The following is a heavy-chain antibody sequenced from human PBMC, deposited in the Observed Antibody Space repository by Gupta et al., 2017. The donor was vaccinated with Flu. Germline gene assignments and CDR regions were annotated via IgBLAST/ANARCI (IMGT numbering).Heavy chain of an antibody. V-gene: IGHV3-48*03. Sequence: EVQLVESGGGLVQPGGSVRLTCAASGFTFGRYEMNWVRQAPGKGLEWVSYISSSGSNIYYADSVKGRFTISRDNAKNSLSLQMSSLRAEDTAIYYCARPAVAGTGYWGQGTLVTVSS. CDR1: GFTFGRYE. D-gene: IGHD6-19*01. J-gene: IGHJ4*02. CDR3: ARPAVAGTGY. CDR2: ISSSGSNI.